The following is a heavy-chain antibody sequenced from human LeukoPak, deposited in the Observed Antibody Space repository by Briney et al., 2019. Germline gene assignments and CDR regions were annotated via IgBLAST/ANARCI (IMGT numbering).Heavy chain of an antibody. J-gene: IGHJ6*04. CDR3: AELGITMIGGV. CDR2: IKEDGSDK. Sequence: GGSLRLSCAASGFTFSSYWMNWVRQAPGKGLEWVANIKEDGSDKYYVDSVKGRFTISRDNAKNSLYLQMNSLRAEDTAVCYCAELGITMIGGVWGKGTTVTISS. V-gene: IGHV3-7*01. D-gene: IGHD3-10*02. CDR1: GFTFSSYW.